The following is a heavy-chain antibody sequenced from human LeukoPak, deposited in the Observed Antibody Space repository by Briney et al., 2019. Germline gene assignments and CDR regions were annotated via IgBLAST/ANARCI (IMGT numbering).Heavy chain of an antibody. CDR3: AREYYYDSSGYYPHYYYYGMDV. Sequence: GASLRLSCAASGFTLSYYAMHGLRQPPGRGLAGVAVIPYDGSNKYYAASLKSRFTISTDKSKNTLYLQMTSLRAEDTAVYYCAREYYYDSSGYYPHYYYYGMDVWGQGTTVTVSS. CDR1: GFTLSYYA. D-gene: IGHD3-22*01. J-gene: IGHJ6*02. V-gene: IGHV3-30-3*01. CDR2: IPYDGSNK.